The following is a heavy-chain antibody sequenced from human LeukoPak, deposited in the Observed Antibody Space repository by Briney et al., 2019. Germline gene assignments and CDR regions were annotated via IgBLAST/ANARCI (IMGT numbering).Heavy chain of an antibody. D-gene: IGHD3-22*01. Sequence: ASVKVSCKASGYTFTGYYMHWVRQAPGQGLEWMGWINPNSGGTNYAQKFQGRVTMTRDTSISTAYMELSRLRSDDTAVYYCARDGDYYDSSGYYYAFDYWGQGTLVTVSS. V-gene: IGHV1-2*02. CDR1: GYTFTGYY. CDR3: ARDGDYYDSSGYYYAFDY. CDR2: INPNSGGT. J-gene: IGHJ4*02.